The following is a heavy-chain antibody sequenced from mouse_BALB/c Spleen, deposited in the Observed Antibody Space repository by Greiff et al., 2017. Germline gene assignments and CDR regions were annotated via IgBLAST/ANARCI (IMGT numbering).Heavy chain of an antibody. Sequence: DVQLVESGGGLVQPGGSRKLSCAASGFTFSSFGMHWVRQAPEKGLEWVAYISSGSSTIYYADTVKGRFTISRDNPKNTLFLQMTSLRSEDTAMYYCARSIFDDGYGLDYWGQGTTLTVSS. V-gene: IGHV5-17*02. D-gene: IGHD2-3*01. J-gene: IGHJ2*01. CDR1: GFTFSSFG. CDR2: ISSGSSTI. CDR3: ARSIFDDGYGLDY.